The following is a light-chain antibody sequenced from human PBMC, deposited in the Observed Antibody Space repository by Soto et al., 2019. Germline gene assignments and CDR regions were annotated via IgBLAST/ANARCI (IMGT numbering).Light chain of an antibody. Sequence: QSALTQPPSASGSPGQSVTISCSGTSSDVGGYNYVSWYQQHPVKAPKLMIYEVTRRPSGVPDRFSGSRSGNTASLTVSGLQAEDEADYYCSSYAGSNNVAFGGGTQLTVL. CDR3: SSYAGSNNVA. V-gene: IGLV2-8*01. CDR1: SSDVGGYNY. J-gene: IGLJ2*01. CDR2: EVT.